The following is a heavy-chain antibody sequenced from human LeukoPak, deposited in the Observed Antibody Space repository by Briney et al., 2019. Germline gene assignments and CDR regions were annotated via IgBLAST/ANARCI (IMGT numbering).Heavy chain of an antibody. V-gene: IGHV3-48*04. CDR2: ISSSGSTI. J-gene: IGHJ5*02. CDR1: GFTFSTYT. Sequence: GGSLRLSCAASGFTFSTYTMNWVRQAPGKGLEWVSYISSSGSTIYYADSVKGRFTISRDNAKNSLYLQMNSLRAEDTAVYYCARVALGSYNWFDPWGQGTLVTVSS. CDR3: ARVALGSYNWFDP. D-gene: IGHD3-10*01.